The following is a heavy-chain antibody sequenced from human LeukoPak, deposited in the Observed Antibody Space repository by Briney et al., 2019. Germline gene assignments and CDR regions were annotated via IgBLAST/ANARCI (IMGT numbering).Heavy chain of an antibody. CDR2: ISTYNGNT. CDR3: ARDREVLLCSSSTCYGSGMDL. D-gene: IGHD2-2*01. CDR1: GYTFTSYG. Sequence: ASVKVSCKASGYTFTSYGISWARQAPGQGLEWIGWISTYNGNTKYAQNLQGRVTMTTDTSTSTAYMELRSLRSDDTAVYYCARDREVLLCSSSTCYGSGMDLWSKATTVIVSS. V-gene: IGHV1-18*01. J-gene: IGHJ6*04.